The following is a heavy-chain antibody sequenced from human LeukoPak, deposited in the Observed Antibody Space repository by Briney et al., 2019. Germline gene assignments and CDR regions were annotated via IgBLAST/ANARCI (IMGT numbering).Heavy chain of an antibody. CDR1: GGSFSGYY. J-gene: IGHJ6*02. CDR3: ARGRSGSYYSYYYYGMDV. D-gene: IGHD1-26*01. Sequence: PSETLSLTCAVYGGSFSGYYWSWIRQPPVKGLEWIGEINHSGSTNYNPSLKSRVTISVDTSKNQFSLKLSSVTAADTAVYYCARGRSGSYYSYYYYGMDVWGQGTTVTVSS. CDR2: INHSGST. V-gene: IGHV4-34*01.